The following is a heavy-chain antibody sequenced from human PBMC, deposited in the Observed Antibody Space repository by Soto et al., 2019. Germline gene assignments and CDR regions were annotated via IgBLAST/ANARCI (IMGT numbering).Heavy chain of an antibody. CDR1: GFTFSSYS. CDR3: ARDPPPMEYDEPHFAY. J-gene: IGHJ4*02. CDR2: ISSSSSTI. Sequence: GGSLRLSCAASGFTFSSYSMNWVRQAPGKGLEWVSYISSSSSTIYYADSVKGRFTISRENAKNSLYLQMNSLRAEDTAVYYCARDPPPMEYDEPHFAYWGQGTLVTVSS. D-gene: IGHD2-8*01. V-gene: IGHV3-48*01.